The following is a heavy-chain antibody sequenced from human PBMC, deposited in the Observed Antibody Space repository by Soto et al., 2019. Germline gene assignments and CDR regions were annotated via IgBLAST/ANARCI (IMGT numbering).Heavy chain of an antibody. CDR2: ISGGGDAT. CDR1: GFTFSNNA. V-gene: IGHV3-23*01. J-gene: IGHJ4*02. Sequence: GGSLRLSCAASGFTFSNNAMSWVRQAPGKGLEWVSSISGGGDATFYADSVKVRFTISRDNSKNTLYLQMDSLRAEDTAVYYCAKDWVAYPYTVTHSGGFDYWGQGTLVTVSS. D-gene: IGHD4-17*01. CDR3: AKDWVAYPYTVTHSGGFDY.